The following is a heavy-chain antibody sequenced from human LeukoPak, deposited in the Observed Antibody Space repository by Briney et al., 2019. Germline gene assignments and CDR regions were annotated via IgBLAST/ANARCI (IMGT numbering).Heavy chain of an antibody. CDR3: ARVGHYYYYGMDV. Sequence: GGSLRLSCAASGFTFSSYWMSWVRQAPGKGLEWVANIKQDGSEKYYVDSVKGRFTISRDNAKNSLYLQMNSLGAEDTAVYYCARVGHYYYYGMDVWGQGTTVTVSS. J-gene: IGHJ6*02. CDR1: GFTFSSYW. D-gene: IGHD3-10*01. V-gene: IGHV3-7*01. CDR2: IKQDGSEK.